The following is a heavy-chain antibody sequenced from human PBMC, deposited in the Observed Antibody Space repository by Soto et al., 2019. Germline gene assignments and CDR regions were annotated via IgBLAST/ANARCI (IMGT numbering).Heavy chain of an antibody. J-gene: IGHJ4*02. D-gene: IGHD3-16*01. Sequence: QVQLVQSGAEVKKPGASVKVSCKASGYTFTSYGISWVRQAPGQGLEWMGWIKHYNGNTNYAQKLKGRVTITTDKSKNKAYMQLRSLGADYTGVYYCARDWFGIDYWGQGTLVTVSS. CDR1: GYTFTSYG. CDR2: IKHYNGNT. CDR3: ARDWFGIDY. V-gene: IGHV1-18*01.